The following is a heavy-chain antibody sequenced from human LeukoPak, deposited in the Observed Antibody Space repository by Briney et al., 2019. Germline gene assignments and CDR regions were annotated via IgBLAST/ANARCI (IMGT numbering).Heavy chain of an antibody. CDR1: GFTFRRSW. V-gene: IGHV3-7*01. J-gene: IGHJ4*02. CDR2: IEPDARGK. Sequence: GGSLRLSCTAPGFTFRRSWMAWIRQAPGKGLERVANIEPDARGKYYVDIVKGRFTVSRDNTKNTVSLQMNSLRIEDTAVYYCARVEIRADFDFWGQGVLVTVSS. CDR3: ARVEIRADFDF.